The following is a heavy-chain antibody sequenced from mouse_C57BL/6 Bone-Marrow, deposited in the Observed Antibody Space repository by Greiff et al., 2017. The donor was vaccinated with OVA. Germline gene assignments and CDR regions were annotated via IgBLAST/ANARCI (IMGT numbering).Heavy chain of an antibody. D-gene: IGHD3-3*01. V-gene: IGHV1-85*01. Sequence: QVQLQQSGPELVKPGASVKLSCKASGYTFTSYDINWVKQRPGQGLEWIGWIYPRDGSTKYNEKFKGKATLTVDKSSSTAYMQLSSLTSEDSAVYYCAMARDAHYFDYWGQGTTLTVSS. CDR2: IYPRDGST. CDR3: AMARDAHYFDY. J-gene: IGHJ2*01. CDR1: GYTFTSYD.